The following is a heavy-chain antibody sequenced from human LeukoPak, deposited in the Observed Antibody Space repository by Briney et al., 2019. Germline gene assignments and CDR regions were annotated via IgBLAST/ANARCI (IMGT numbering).Heavy chain of an antibody. D-gene: IGHD6-19*01. CDR3: ETWGYSSGPFDY. CDR1: GYTLTELS. J-gene: IGHJ4*02. V-gene: IGHV1-24*01. CDR2: FDPENGEA. Sequence: GASVKVSCKVSGYTLTELSMHWVRQAPGKGLEWMGGFDPENGEAIYAQKFQGRGTMTEDTSTDTAYMELSSMRSEDTAVYYCETWGYSSGPFDYWGQGTLVTVSS.